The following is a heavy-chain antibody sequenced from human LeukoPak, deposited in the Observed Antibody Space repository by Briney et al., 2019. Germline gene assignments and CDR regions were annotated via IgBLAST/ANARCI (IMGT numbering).Heavy chain of an antibody. Sequence: GRSLRLSCAASGFTFSSYAMHWVRQAPGKGLEWVAVISYDGSNKYYADSVKGRFTISRDNSKNTLYLQMNSLRAEDTAVYYCAKDQGITMIVVVPEPFDYWGQGTLVTVSS. CDR3: AKDQGITMIVVVPEPFDY. CDR1: GFTFSSYA. V-gene: IGHV3-30-3*01. J-gene: IGHJ4*02. CDR2: ISYDGSNK. D-gene: IGHD3-22*01.